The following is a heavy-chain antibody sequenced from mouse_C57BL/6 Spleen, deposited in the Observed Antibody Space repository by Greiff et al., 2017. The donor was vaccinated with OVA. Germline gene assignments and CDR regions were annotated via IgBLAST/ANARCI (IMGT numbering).Heavy chain of an antibody. CDR1: GYTFTSYW. J-gene: IGHJ2*01. D-gene: IGHD1-1*01. V-gene: IGHV1-52*01. Sequence: QVQLQQPGAELVRPGSSVKLSCKASGYTFTSYWMHWVKQRPIQGLEWIGNIDPSDSETHYNQKFKDKATLTVDKSSSTAYMQLSSLTSEDSAVYYCARALSSYPYFDYWGQGTTLTVSS. CDR2: IDPSDSET. CDR3: ARALSSYPYFDY.